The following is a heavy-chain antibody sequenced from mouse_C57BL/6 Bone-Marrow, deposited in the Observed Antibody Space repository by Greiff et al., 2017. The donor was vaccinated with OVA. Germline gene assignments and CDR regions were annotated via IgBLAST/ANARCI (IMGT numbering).Heavy chain of an antibody. CDR2: IRNKANGYTT. V-gene: IGHV7-3*01. Sequence: EVKLVESGGGLVQPGGSLSLSCAASGFTFTDYYMSWVRQPPGQALEWLGFIRNKANGYTTEYSASVKGRFTISRDNSQSILYLQMNALRAEDSATYYCARYMDAMDYWGQGTSVTVSA. CDR1: GFTFTDYY. J-gene: IGHJ4*01. CDR3: ARYMDAMDY.